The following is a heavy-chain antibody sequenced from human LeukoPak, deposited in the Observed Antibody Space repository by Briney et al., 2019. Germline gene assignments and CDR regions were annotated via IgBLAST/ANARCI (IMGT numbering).Heavy chain of an antibody. V-gene: IGHV4-59*08. CDR3: ARIKSGYSYGVFDY. D-gene: IGHD5-18*01. Sequence: SETLSLTCTVSGGSISTYYWSWIRQLPGRGLEWVGYIYSSGTTNYNSALKSRDTIPVDTSKNQFSLKLSSVTAADTALYYCARIKSGYSYGVFDYWGPGTLVTVSS. CDR1: GGSISTYY. CDR2: IYSSGTT. J-gene: IGHJ4*02.